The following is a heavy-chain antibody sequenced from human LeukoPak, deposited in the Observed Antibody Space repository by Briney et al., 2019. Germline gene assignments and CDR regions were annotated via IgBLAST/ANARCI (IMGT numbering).Heavy chain of an antibody. CDR2: INHSGST. CDR1: GGSFSGYH. CDR3: ARVLRFLEWLSRPGWFDP. J-gene: IGHJ5*02. Sequence: SETLSLTWAVYGGSFSGYHWSWIRQPPGKGLEWIGEINHSGSTNYNPSLKSRVTISVDTSKNQFTLKLSSVTAADTAVYYCARVLRFLEWLSRPGWFDPWGQGTLVTVSS. V-gene: IGHV4-34*01. D-gene: IGHD3-3*01.